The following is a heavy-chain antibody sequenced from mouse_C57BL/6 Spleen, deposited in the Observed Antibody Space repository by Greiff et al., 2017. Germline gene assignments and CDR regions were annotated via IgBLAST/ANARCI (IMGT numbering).Heavy chain of an antibody. Sequence: EVKLMESGGDLVKPGGSLKLSCAASGFTFSSYGMSWVRQTPDKRLEWVATISSGGSYTYYPDSVKVRFTLSRDNAKHTLYLQMSSLKSEDTAMYYCARPYDYDVPWFAYWGQGTLVTVSA. CDR2: ISSGGSYT. D-gene: IGHD2-4*01. CDR1: GFTFSSYG. CDR3: ARPYDYDVPWFAY. J-gene: IGHJ3*01. V-gene: IGHV5-6*01.